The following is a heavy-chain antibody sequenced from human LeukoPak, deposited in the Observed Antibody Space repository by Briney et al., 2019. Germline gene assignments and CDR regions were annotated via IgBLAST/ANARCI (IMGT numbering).Heavy chain of an antibody. Sequence: GGSLRLSCAASGFTFSSYAMHWVRQAPGKGLEWEAVISYDGSNKYYADSVKGRFTISRDNSKNTLYLQMNSLRAEDTAVYYCASGSKGIAKFDYWGQGTLVTVSS. J-gene: IGHJ4*02. CDR2: ISYDGSNK. V-gene: IGHV3-30-3*01. CDR1: GFTFSSYA. D-gene: IGHD6-13*01. CDR3: ASGSKGIAKFDY.